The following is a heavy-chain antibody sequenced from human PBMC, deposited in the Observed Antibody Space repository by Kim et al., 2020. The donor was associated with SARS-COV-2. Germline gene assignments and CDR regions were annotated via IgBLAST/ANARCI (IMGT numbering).Heavy chain of an antibody. Sequence: SETLSLTCTISGYFMTSGYYWGWNRQPPGKGLEWIGSVYHSGSCYYNPSRESRATISNNKGENQFSLILSSVTAVDTADLYCARIPTYYVSSGYSGWGPG. V-gene: IGHV4-38-2*02. CDR3: ARIPTYYVSSGYSG. D-gene: IGHD3-22*01. J-gene: IGHJ1*01. CDR1: GYFMTSGYY. CDR2: VYHSGSC.